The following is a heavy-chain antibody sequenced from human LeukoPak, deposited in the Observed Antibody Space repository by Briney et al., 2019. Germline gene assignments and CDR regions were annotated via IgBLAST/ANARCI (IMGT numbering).Heavy chain of an antibody. CDR1: GASITSYY. CDR2: VFYTGNT. D-gene: IGHD6-13*01. V-gene: IGHV4-59*01. CDR3: ARDRSVAADATAYFYGMAV. Sequence: SETLSLTCTVSGASITSYYWSWIRQPPGKGLEWIGYVFYTGNTNYNPSLKSRVTISLDTSKNQFSLKLNSVTAADTAVYYCARDRSVAADATAYFYGMAVWGKGTTVTVSS. J-gene: IGHJ6*04.